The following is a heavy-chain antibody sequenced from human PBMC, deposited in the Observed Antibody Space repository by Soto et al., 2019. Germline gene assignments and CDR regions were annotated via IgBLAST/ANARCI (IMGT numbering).Heavy chain of an antibody. D-gene: IGHD5-12*01. CDR3: ASVLHGSTGYVY. CDR2: VKSKSEGGTT. Sequence: EVQLVESGGGLVKPGGSLRLSCAASDFTFTSAWMTWVRQAPGKGLEWGGRVKSKSEGGTTDYAAPVKGRFTISRDDSKSTVYLQMSGLTTEDTALYYCASVLHGSTGYVYWCQGTLVTVSS. CDR1: DFTFTSAW. J-gene: IGHJ4*02. V-gene: IGHV3-15*07.